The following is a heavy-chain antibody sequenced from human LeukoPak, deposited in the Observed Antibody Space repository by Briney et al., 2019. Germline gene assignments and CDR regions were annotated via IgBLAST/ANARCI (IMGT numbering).Heavy chain of an antibody. CDR2: IIPIFGTA. J-gene: IGHJ4*02. D-gene: IGHD3-22*01. CDR3: ARDPRGPAGYDSPARDTFDY. V-gene: IGHV1-69*06. Sequence: SEKVSCKASGGTFSSYAISWVRQAPGQGLEWMGGIIPIFGTANYAQKFQGRVTITADKSTSTAYMELSSLRAEDTAVYYCARDPRGPAGYDSPARDTFDYWGQGTLVTVSS. CDR1: GGTFSSYA.